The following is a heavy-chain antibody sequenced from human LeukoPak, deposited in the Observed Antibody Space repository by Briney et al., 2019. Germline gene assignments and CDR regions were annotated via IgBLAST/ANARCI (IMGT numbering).Heavy chain of an antibody. CDR3: AKGGRRDGYNFYY. V-gene: IGHV3-43*01. D-gene: IGHD5-24*01. Sequence: GGSLRLSCAASGFTFDDYTMHWVRQAPGKGLEWVSLISWDGGSTYYADSVKGRFTISRDNSKNSLYLQMNGLRTEDTALYYCAKGGRRDGYNFYYWGQGTLVTVSS. CDR1: GFTFDDYT. CDR2: ISWDGGST. J-gene: IGHJ4*02.